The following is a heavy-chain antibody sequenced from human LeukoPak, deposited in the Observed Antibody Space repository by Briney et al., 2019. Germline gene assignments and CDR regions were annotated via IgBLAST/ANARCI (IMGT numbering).Heavy chain of an antibody. CDR2: ISTYSGNT. CDR3: ARGEGYDSSGYANWFDP. CDR1: GYSFTTYG. V-gene: IGHV1-18*01. Sequence: ASVKVSCKAFGYSFTTYGINWVRQAPGQGLECMGWISTYSGNTNYAQKFQGRVTMTTDTSTSTAYMELRSLTSDDTAVYYCARGEGYDSSGYANWFDPWGQGTLVTVSS. D-gene: IGHD3-22*01. J-gene: IGHJ5*02.